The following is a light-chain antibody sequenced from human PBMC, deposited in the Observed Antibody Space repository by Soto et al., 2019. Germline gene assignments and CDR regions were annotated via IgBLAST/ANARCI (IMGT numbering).Light chain of an antibody. V-gene: IGLV2-11*01. J-gene: IGLJ1*01. Sequence: QSVLTQPRSVSGSPGQSVTISCTGTSSDVGGYNYVSWYQQHPGKAPKLMIYDVSKRPSGVPDRFAGSKSGNTASLTISGLQAEDEADYYCCSYGGSYTSGYVFGTGTKLTVL. CDR1: SSDVGGYNY. CDR3: CSYGGSYTSGYV. CDR2: DVS.